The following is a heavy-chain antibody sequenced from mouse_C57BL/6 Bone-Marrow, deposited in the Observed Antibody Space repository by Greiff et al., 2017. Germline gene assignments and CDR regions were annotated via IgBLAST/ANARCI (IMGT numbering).Heavy chain of an antibody. CDR2: IYWDDDK. V-gene: IGHV8-12*01. J-gene: IGHJ4*01. CDR1: GFSLSTSGMG. D-gene: IGHD2-4*01. CDR3: ARRAHDYSYAMDY. Sequence: QVTLKVCGPGILQSSQTLSLTCSFSGFSLSTSGMGVSWIRQPSGKGLEWLAHIYWDDDKRYNPSLKSRLTISKDTSRNQVFLKITSVDTADTATYYCARRAHDYSYAMDYWGQGTSVTVSS.